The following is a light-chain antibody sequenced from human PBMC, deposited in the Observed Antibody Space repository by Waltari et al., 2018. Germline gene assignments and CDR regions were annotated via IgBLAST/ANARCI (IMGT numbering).Light chain of an antibody. CDR3: SSYTSSSTWV. CDR1: SSDVGGYNY. Sequence: QSALTQPASVSGSPGQSITIPCPGTSSDVGGYNYVSWYQQHPGKAPKLMIYDVSKRPSGVSNRFSGSKSGNTASLTISGLQAEDEADYYCSSYTSSSTWVFGGGTKLTVL. J-gene: IGLJ3*02. CDR2: DVS. V-gene: IGLV2-14*01.